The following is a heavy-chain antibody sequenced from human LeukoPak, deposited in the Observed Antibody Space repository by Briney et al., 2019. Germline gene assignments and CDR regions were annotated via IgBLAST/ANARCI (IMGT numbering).Heavy chain of an antibody. CDR3: AKRTYRDDYNRASMGYYYYIDV. V-gene: IGHV3-21*04. CDR1: GFTFSHYS. D-gene: IGHD5-24*01. CDR2: ISSSSSYI. J-gene: IGHJ6*03. Sequence: GGSLRLSCAASGFTFSHYSMNWVRQAPGKGLEWVSSISSSSSYIYYADSVKGRFTISRDNSKNTVYLRMNTLRAEDTAVYFCAKRTYRDDYNRASMGYYYYIDVWGKGTTVTVSS.